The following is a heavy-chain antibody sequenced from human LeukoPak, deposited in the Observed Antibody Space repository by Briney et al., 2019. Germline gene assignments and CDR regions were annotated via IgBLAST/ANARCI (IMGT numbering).Heavy chain of an antibody. D-gene: IGHD6-13*01. CDR3: AGIGVGVNYYSSSWYGY. Sequence: VASVKVSCKASGYIFTSYGISWVRQAPGQGLEWMGWISAYNGNTNYAQKLQGRVTMTTDTSTSTAYMELRSLRSDDTAVYYRAGIGVGVNYYSSSWYGYWGQGALVTVSS. CDR1: GYIFTSYG. V-gene: IGHV1-18*01. CDR2: ISAYNGNT. J-gene: IGHJ4*02.